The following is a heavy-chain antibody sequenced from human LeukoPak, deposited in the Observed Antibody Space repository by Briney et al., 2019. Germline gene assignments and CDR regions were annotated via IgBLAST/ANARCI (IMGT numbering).Heavy chain of an antibody. CDR3: ARDRVGDWYCSSTSCYGVGWFDP. J-gene: IGHJ5*02. D-gene: IGHD2-2*01. Sequence: GAPVKVSCKASGGTFSSYAISWVRQAPGQGLEWMGGIIPIFGTANYAQKFQGRVTITTDESTSTAYMELSSLRSEDTAVYYCARDRVGDWYCSSTSCYGVGWFDPWGQGTLVTVSS. CDR1: GGTFSSYA. CDR2: IIPIFGTA. V-gene: IGHV1-69*05.